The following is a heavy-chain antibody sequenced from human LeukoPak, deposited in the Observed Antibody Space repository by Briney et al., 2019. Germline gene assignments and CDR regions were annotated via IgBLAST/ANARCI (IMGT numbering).Heavy chain of an antibody. Sequence: ASVNVSCKASVYTFTSYGISWVRQAPGQGLEWMGWISAYNGNTNYTQKLQGRVTMTTDTYTSTAYMELRSLRSDDTAVYYCAIYRYSGPIDYWGQGTLVTVSS. V-gene: IGHV1-18*04. CDR1: VYTFTSYG. CDR3: AIYRYSGPIDY. J-gene: IGHJ4*02. D-gene: IGHD1-26*01. CDR2: ISAYNGNT.